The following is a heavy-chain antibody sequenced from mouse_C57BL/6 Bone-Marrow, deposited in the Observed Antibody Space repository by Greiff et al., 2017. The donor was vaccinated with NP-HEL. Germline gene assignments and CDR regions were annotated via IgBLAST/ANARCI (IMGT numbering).Heavy chain of an antibody. D-gene: IGHD2-4*01. Sequence: QVQLQQSGPELVKPGASVKISCKASGYAFSSSWMNWVKQRPGKGLEWIGRIYPGDGDTNYNGKFKGKATLTADKSSSTAYMQLSSLTSEDSAVYFCARGGIYYEDAMDYGGQGTSVTVSS. J-gene: IGHJ4*01. CDR2: IYPGDGDT. CDR3: ARGGIYYEDAMDY. V-gene: IGHV1-82*01. CDR1: GYAFSSSW.